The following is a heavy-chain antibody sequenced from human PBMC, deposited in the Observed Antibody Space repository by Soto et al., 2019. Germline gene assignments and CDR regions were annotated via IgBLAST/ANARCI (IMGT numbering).Heavy chain of an antibody. Sequence: EVQLVESGGVLVQPGGSLRLSCAASGFTFSSYEMNWVRQAPGKGLEWVSYISSSGRTIYYADSVQGRCTISRDNAQNSLYLQMNSLIGEDTAVYYWARVYSSSSGSVFDYLCQGTLVTVSS. V-gene: IGHV3-48*03. J-gene: IGHJ4*02. CDR1: GFTFSSYE. CDR2: ISSSGRTI. D-gene: IGHD6-6*01. CDR3: ARVYSSSSGSVFDY.